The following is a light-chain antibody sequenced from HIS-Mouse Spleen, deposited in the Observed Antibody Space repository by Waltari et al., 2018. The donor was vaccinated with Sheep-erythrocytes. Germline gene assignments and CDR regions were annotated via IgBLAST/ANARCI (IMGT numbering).Light chain of an antibody. CDR2: SNN. Sequence: QSVLTQPPSASGTPGQRVTISCSGSSSNIGTNTVNWFQQLPGTAPKLLIYSNNQRPSGFPDRFAGSKSGTSDSRAISGLQSEDEADYYCAAWDDSLNGPVFGGGTKLTVL. J-gene: IGLJ3*02. CDR3: AAWDDSLNGPV. CDR1: SSNIGTNT. V-gene: IGLV1-44*01.